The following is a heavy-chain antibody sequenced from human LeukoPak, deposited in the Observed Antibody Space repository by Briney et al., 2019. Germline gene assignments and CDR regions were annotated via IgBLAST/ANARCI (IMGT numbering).Heavy chain of an antibody. CDR3: ARDLDWGAFDA. CDR1: GFTFSSHG. D-gene: IGHD3-9*01. CDR2: ISPSGSIS. J-gene: IGHJ5*02. Sequence: GGSLRLSCAASGFTFSSHGINWVRQAPGKGLEWVSGISPSGSISYYADSVKGRFTISRDNSKNTVSLQMNSLRAEDTALYYCARDLDWGAFDAWGQGTLVTVSS. V-gene: IGHV3-23*01.